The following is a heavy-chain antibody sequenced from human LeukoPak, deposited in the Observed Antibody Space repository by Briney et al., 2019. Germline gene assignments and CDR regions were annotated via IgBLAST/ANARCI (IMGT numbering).Heavy chain of an antibody. CDR1: GYIFTGHY. Sequence: GASVTVSCKTSGYIFTGHYMHWVRQAPGQGPEWMGWMNPDSGGTNYAQNLQGRVTMTRDTSTTTAYMELSGLTSEDTAVYYCARGLLRELLGLDYWGQGTLVTVSS. V-gene: IGHV1-2*02. J-gene: IGHJ4*02. CDR2: MNPDSGGT. CDR3: ARGLLRELLGLDY. D-gene: IGHD3-10*01.